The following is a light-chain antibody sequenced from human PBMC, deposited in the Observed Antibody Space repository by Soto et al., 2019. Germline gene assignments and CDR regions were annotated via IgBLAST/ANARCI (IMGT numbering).Light chain of an antibody. CDR3: WSYAGSSTSV. J-gene: IGLJ1*01. CDR2: EGT. Sequence: QSVLTQPASVSESPGQSITISCTGTSSDVGSYNLVSRYQQHPGKAPKLMIYEGTKRPSGVSDRFSGSKSGNTASLTISGLQAEDEADYYCWSYAGSSTSVFGTGTKLTVL. CDR1: SSDVGSYNL. V-gene: IGLV2-23*01.